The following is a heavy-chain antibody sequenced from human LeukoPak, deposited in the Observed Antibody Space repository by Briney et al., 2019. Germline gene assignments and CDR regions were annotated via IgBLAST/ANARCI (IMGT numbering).Heavy chain of an antibody. Sequence: ASVKVSCKASGYTFTGYYMHWVRQAPGQGLEWMGGIIPIFGTANYAQKFQGRVTITADESTSTAYMELSSLRSEDTAVYYCARCGMLALGYYYYYYMDVWGKGTTVTVSS. CDR3: ARCGMLALGYYYYYYMDV. V-gene: IGHV1-69*13. J-gene: IGHJ6*03. D-gene: IGHD2-8*01. CDR2: IIPIFGTA. CDR1: GYTFTGYY.